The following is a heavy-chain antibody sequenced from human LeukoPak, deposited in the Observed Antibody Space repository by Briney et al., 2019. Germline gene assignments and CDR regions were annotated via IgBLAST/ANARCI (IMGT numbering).Heavy chain of an antibody. J-gene: IGHJ4*02. CDR1: GGSISSGGYY. Sequence: SGTLSLTCTVSGGSISSGGYYWSWIRQHPGKGLEWIGYIYYSGSTYYNPSLKSRVTISVDTSKNQFSLKPSSVTAADTAVYYCAREGSSYAIDYWGQGTLVTVSS. V-gene: IGHV4-31*03. CDR2: IYYSGST. CDR3: AREGSSYAIDY. D-gene: IGHD2-2*01.